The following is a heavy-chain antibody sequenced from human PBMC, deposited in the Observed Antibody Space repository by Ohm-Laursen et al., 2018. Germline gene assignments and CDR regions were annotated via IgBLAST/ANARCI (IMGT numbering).Heavy chain of an antibody. CDR2: ISWNSGSI. V-gene: IGHV3-9*01. Sequence: SLRLSCAASGFTFDDYAMHWVRQAPGKGLEWVSGISWNSGSIGYADSVKGRFTISRDNAKNSLYLQMNSLRAEDTALYYCAKDGRVSSGWYYGWLDPWGQGTLVTVSS. J-gene: IGHJ5*02. D-gene: IGHD6-19*01. CDR3: AKDGRVSSGWYYGWLDP. CDR1: GFTFDDYA.